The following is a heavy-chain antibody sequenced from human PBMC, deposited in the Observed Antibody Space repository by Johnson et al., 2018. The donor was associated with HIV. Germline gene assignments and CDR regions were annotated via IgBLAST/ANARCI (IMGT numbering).Heavy chain of an antibody. CDR1: GFTVSRNY. CDR2: IYIGGST. CDR3: AKVYSSSVPAPGI. Sequence: VQLVESGGGLIQPGGSLRLSCAASGFTVSRNYMSWVRQAPGKGLEWVSVIYIGGSTYYADSVTGRFTISRDNSKNTLYLQMNSLRAEDTAVYYCAKVYSSSVPAPGIWGQGTMVTVSS. J-gene: IGHJ3*02. D-gene: IGHD6-6*01. V-gene: IGHV3-66*03.